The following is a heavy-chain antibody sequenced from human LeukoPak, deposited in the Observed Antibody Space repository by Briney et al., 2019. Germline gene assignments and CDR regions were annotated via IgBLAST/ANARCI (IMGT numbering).Heavy chain of an antibody. J-gene: IGHJ4*02. Sequence: SETLSLTCAVYGGSFSGYYWSWIRQPPGKGLEWIGEINHSGSTNYNPSLKSRVTISVDTSKNQFSLKLSSVTAADTAVYYCARGQIYSKVDYWGQGTLATVSS. CDR2: INHSGST. V-gene: IGHV4-34*01. CDR1: GGSFSGYY. CDR3: ARGQIYSKVDY. D-gene: IGHD4-11*01.